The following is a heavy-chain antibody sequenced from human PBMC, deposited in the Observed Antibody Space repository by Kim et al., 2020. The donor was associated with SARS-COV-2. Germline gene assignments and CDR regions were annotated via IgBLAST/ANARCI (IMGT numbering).Heavy chain of an antibody. V-gene: IGHV4-39*01. D-gene: IGHD6-13*01. J-gene: IGHJ4*02. CDR2: VYSSGST. CDR1: GDSFTSNDYY. Sequence: SETLSLTCSVSGDSFTSNDYYWGWIRQSPGKGLEWIGSVYSSGSTYYNPSLKSPGTMSIDPSKKQFSLTLTSVTAADTAVYYCVRVRGSWYHYYFDCWGQGTRVTVSS. CDR3: VRVRGSWYHYYFDC.